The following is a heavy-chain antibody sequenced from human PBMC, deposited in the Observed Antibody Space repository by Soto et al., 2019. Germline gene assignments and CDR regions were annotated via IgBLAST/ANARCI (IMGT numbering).Heavy chain of an antibody. CDR1: GFTFGVYS. J-gene: IGHJ4*02. CDR2: MTSDMRTI. Sequence: GGSLRLSCAASGFTFGVYSMNWIRQAPGKGLQWVSYMTSDMRTIRYADSVKGRFTISRDNAKNLVYLQMTSLRDEDTAVYYCARSVEGDFDYWGQGALVTVSS. CDR3: ARSVEGDFDY. V-gene: IGHV3-48*02. D-gene: IGHD6-19*01.